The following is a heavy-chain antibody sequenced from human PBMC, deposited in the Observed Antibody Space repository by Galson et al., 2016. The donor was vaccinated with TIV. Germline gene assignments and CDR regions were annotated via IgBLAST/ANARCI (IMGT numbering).Heavy chain of an antibody. D-gene: IGHD2-2*01. CDR1: GFSLSTSGLA. Sequence: PALVKPTQTLTLTCTFSGFSLSTSGLAVGWIRQPPGKALKGLALIYWDDDKRYRPSLASRLTITKDTTKTQVLLTVTNLDPEDTATYYSAHRRSVASAVLDAFDIWGPGTVVTVSS. CDR3: AHRRSVASAVLDAFDI. V-gene: IGHV2-5*02. J-gene: IGHJ3*02. CDR2: IYWDDDK.